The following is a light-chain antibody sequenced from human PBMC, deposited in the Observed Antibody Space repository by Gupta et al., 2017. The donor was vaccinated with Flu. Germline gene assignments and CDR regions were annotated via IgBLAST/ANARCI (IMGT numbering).Light chain of an antibody. CDR2: GAS. V-gene: IGKV3-20*01. Sequence: ETVLTQSAATLSLSAGERVTLSCRASQSISSCYLAWHQQTPGQAPMLLIYGASIRATGIPDRFSGRASGTYFTLTISILDPEDFTVYYCQRYGTSPITFGQGTLVEIK. CDR1: QSISSCY. J-gene: IGKJ5*01. CDR3: QRYGTSPIT.